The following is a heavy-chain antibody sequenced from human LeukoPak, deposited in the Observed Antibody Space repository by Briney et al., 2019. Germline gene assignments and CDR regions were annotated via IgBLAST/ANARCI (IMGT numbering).Heavy chain of an antibody. D-gene: IGHD2-15*01. J-gene: IGHJ6*03. V-gene: IGHV1-46*01. CDR3: AKVSCSGGSCSHYYYYYYMDV. CDR1: GYTFTSYY. CDR2: IKPSGGST. Sequence: ASVKVSCKASGYTFTSYYMHWVRQAPGQGLEWMGIIKPSGGSTTYAQKFQGRVTMTRDMSTSTAYIELRRPRSDDTAVYYCAKVSCSGGSCSHYYYYYYMDVWGKGTTVTISS.